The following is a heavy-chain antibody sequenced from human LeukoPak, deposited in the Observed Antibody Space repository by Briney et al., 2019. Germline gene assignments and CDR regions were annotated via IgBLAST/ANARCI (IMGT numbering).Heavy chain of an antibody. CDR2: INWNGGST. CDR1: GFTFDDYG. CDR3: ARAGKPTALDD. J-gene: IGHJ4*02. V-gene: IGHV3-20*04. Sequence: GGSLRLSCAASGFTFDDYGMSWVRQAPGKGLEWVSGINWNGGSTGYADSVKGRFTISRDNAKNSLYLQMNSLRAEDTALNYCARAGKPTALDDWGQGTLVTVSS. D-gene: IGHD4-11*01.